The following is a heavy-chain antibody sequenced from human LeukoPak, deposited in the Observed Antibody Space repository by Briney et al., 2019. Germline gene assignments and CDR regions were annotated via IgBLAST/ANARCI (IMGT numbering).Heavy chain of an antibody. Sequence: SETLSLTCAVYGGSFSGYYWSWIRQPPGKGLEWIGEINHSGSTNYNPSLKSRVTISVDKSKNQFSLKLSSVTAADTAVYYCARGHPNYYDSSGYYYVGLFFDYWGQGTLVTVSS. CDR3: ARGHPNYYDSSGYYYVGLFFDY. CDR2: INHSGST. V-gene: IGHV4-34*01. CDR1: GGSFSGYY. D-gene: IGHD3-22*01. J-gene: IGHJ4*02.